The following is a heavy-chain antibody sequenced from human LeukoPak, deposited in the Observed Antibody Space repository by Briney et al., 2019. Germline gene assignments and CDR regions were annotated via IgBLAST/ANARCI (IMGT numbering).Heavy chain of an antibody. Sequence: GSLRLSCAASGLTFSMYWMSWVRQAPGKGLEWVANIKEDGSEKHYVDSVKGRFTISRDNAKNSLYLQMNSLRAEDTAVYYCARDDWGPGPYWGQGTLVTVSS. CDR3: ARDDWGPGPY. D-gene: IGHD7-27*01. V-gene: IGHV3-7*01. J-gene: IGHJ4*02. CDR1: GLTFSMYW. CDR2: IKEDGSEK.